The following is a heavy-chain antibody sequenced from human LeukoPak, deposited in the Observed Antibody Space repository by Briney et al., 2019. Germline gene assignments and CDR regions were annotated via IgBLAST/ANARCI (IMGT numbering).Heavy chain of an antibody. CDR3: ERMPGPLGFNWYFDL. Sequence: PSETLSLTCTVSGGSISSYYWSWIRQPPGKGLEGIGYLYYTGSTNYNPSLKSRVTISVDTSKNQFSLKLSSVTASDTAVYSCERMPGPLGFNWYFDLWGRGTLVTVSS. CDR2: LYYTGST. V-gene: IGHV4-59*01. D-gene: IGHD2-2*01. CDR1: GGSISSYY. J-gene: IGHJ2*01.